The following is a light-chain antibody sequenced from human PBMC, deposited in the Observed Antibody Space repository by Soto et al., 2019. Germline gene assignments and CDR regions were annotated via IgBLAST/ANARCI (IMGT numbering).Light chain of an antibody. CDR2: DAS. Sequence: EIVLTQSPATLSLFPGERATLSCRASQSVSNYLAWYQQKPGQAPRLLIYDASNRATGIPARFSGSGSGTDFTLTISSLEPEDFAVYYCQQRSNWPSITFGQGTRLEIK. CDR1: QSVSNY. V-gene: IGKV3-11*01. CDR3: QQRSNWPSIT. J-gene: IGKJ5*01.